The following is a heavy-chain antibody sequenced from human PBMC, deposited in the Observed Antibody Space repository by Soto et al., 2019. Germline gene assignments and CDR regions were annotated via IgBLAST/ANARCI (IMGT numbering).Heavy chain of an antibody. V-gene: IGHV4-39*01. Sequence: SETLSLTCTVSGGSISSSGYYWGWIRQPPGKGLEWIGSIYYSGSTYYNPSLKSRVTISVDTSKNQFSLKLSSVTAADTAVYYCARQVNPWAQGAFDIWGQGTMVTVSS. CDR3: ARQVNPWAQGAFDI. J-gene: IGHJ3*02. CDR1: GGSISSSGYY. CDR2: IYYSGST. D-gene: IGHD3-10*01.